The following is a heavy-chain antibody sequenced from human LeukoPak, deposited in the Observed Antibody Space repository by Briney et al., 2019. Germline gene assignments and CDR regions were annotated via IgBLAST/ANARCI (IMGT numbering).Heavy chain of an antibody. CDR1: GGTFSSYA. V-gene: IGHV1-69*05. J-gene: IGHJ4*02. D-gene: IGHD6-19*01. CDR3: AREWGGGYSSGWYMDDY. Sequence: SVKVSCKASGGTFSSYAISWVRQAPGQGLEWMGGIIPIFGTANYAQKLQGRVTMTTDTSTSTAYMELRSLRSDDTAVYYCAREWGGGYSSGWYMDDYWGQGTLVTVSS. CDR2: IIPIFGTA.